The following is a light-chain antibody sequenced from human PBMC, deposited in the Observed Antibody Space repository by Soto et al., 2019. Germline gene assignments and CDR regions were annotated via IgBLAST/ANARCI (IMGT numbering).Light chain of an antibody. CDR3: AAWDDSLNGVV. CDR1: SSNIGSNT. CDR2: SNN. V-gene: IGLV1-44*01. J-gene: IGLJ2*01. Sequence: QSVLTQPPPASGTPGQRVTSSCSGSSSNIGSNTVNWYQQLPGTAPKLLIYSNNQRPSGVPDRLSGSKSGTSASLAISGLQSEDEADYYCAAWDDSLNGVVFGGGTNLTVL.